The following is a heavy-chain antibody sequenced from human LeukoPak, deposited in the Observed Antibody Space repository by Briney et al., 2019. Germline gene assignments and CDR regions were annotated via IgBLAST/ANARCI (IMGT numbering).Heavy chain of an antibody. V-gene: IGHV3-30*04. CDR2: ISYDGGNK. CDR3: ARRLQEHDAFDI. CDR1: GFTFSSYA. J-gene: IGHJ3*02. Sequence: GGSLRLSCAASGFTFSSYAMHWVRQAPGKGLEWVAVISYDGGNKYYADSVKGRFTISRDNSKNTLYLQMNSLRAEDTAVYYCARRLQEHDAFDIWGQGAMVTVSS. D-gene: IGHD4-11*01.